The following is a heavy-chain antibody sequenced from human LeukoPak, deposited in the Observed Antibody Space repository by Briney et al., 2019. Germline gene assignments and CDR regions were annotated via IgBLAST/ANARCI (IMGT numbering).Heavy chain of an antibody. V-gene: IGHV4-34*01. D-gene: IGHD6-13*01. Sequence: SETLSLTCAVYGGSFSGYYWSWIRQPPGKGLEWIGEINHSGSTNYNPSLKSRVTISVDTSKNQFSLKLSSVTAADTAVYYCARTSSGIAAAGNDYWGQGTLVTVSS. CDR1: GGSFSGYY. J-gene: IGHJ4*02. CDR2: INHSGST. CDR3: ARTSSGIAAAGNDY.